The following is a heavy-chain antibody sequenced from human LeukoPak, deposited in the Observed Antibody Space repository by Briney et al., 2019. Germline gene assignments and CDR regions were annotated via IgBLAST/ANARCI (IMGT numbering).Heavy chain of an antibody. CDR3: ARHSYGVYYFDY. Sequence: SQTLSLTCTVSGGSISSGGYYWSWIRQPPGKGLEWIGYIYYSGSTNYNPSLKSRVTISVDTSKNQFSLKLSSVTAADTAVYYCARHSYGVYYFDYWGQGTLVTVSS. CDR1: GGSISSGGYY. CDR2: IYYSGST. V-gene: IGHV4-61*08. D-gene: IGHD5-18*01. J-gene: IGHJ4*02.